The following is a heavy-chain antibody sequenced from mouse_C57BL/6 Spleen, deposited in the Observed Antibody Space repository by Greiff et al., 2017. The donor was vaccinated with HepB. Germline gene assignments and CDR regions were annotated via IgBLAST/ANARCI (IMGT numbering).Heavy chain of an antibody. Sequence: EVMLVESGEGLVKPGGSLKLSCAASGFTFSSYAMSWVRQTPEKRLEWVAYISSGGDYIYYADTVKGRFTISRDNARNTLYLQMSSLKSEDTAMYYCTRDGTAQATMDYWGQGTSVTVSS. V-gene: IGHV5-9-1*02. CDR1: GFTFSSYA. J-gene: IGHJ4*01. CDR3: TRDGTAQATMDY. D-gene: IGHD3-2*02. CDR2: ISSGGDYI.